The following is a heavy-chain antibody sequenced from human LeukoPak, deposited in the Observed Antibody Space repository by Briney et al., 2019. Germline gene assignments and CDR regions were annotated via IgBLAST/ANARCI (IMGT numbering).Heavy chain of an antibody. D-gene: IGHD3-16*02. CDR3: AREAPMITFGGVIVNGDY. Sequence: SETLSLTCTVSGYSISSGYYWGWVRQPPGKGLEWIGSIYYSGSTYYNPSLKSRVTISVDTSKNQFSLKLSSVTAADTAVYYCAREAPMITFGGVIVNGDYWGQGTLVTVSS. CDR2: IYYSGST. J-gene: IGHJ4*02. CDR1: GYSISSGYY. V-gene: IGHV4-38-2*02.